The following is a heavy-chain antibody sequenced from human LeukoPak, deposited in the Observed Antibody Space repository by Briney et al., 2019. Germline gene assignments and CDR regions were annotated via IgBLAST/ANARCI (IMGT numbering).Heavy chain of an antibody. D-gene: IGHD6-19*01. V-gene: IGHV4-39*01. CDR3: ARRGRIAVAGYFDY. J-gene: IGHJ4*02. Sequence: PSETLSLTCTVSGGSISSSSYYWGWLRQPPGKGLEWIGSIYYSGSTYYNPSLKSRVTISVDTSKNQFSLKLSSVTAADTAVYYCARRGRIAVAGYFDYWGQGTLVTVSS. CDR1: GGSISSSSYY. CDR2: IYYSGST.